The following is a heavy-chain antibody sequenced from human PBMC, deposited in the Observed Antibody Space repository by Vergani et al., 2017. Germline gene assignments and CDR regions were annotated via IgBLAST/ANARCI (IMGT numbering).Heavy chain of an antibody. CDR2: IRSKANNYAT. V-gene: IGHV3-73*01. CDR1: GFTFSGSP. CDR3: TREAPYYEILTGYSSYGYYYYGMDV. D-gene: IGHD3-9*01. J-gene: IGHJ6*02. Sequence: EVQLVESGGGLVQPGGSLKLSCAASGFTFSGSPMHWVRQASGKGLEWVGRIRSKANNYATAYAASVKGRFTISRDDSKNTAYLQMNSLKTEDTAVYYCTREAPYYEILTGYSSYGYYYYGMDVWGQGTTVTVSS.